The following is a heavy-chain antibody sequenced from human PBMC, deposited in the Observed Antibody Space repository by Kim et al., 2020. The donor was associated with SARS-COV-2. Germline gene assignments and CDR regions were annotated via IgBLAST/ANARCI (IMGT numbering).Heavy chain of an antibody. Sequence: GGSLRLSCAASGFTFNSYSMHWVRQAPGKGLEWVAVTAYDGGNEYYADSVKGRFTISRDSYTNTLYLEMNSLRAEDTAVYYCAKSHNFARFGELLKADAFDNWGQGTLVTVSS. CDR1: GFTFNSYS. V-gene: IGHV3-30*18. CDR2: TAYDGGNE. D-gene: IGHD3-10*01. CDR3: AKSHNFARFGELLKADAFDN. J-gene: IGHJ3*02.